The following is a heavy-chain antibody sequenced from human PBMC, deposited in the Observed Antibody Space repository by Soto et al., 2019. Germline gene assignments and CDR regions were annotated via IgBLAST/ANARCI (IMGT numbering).Heavy chain of an antibody. CDR3: ARHETRLTGDGFDI. J-gene: IGHJ3*02. V-gene: IGHV3-21*01. Sequence: EVQLLESGGGLVNPGGSLRLSCATSGFTFSSYSMDWVRQAPGKGLEWVSSINPTSRYVFYADSVRGRFTISRDYAENSQHLQMNGLRGEDTAVYYCARHETRLTGDGFDIWGRRTLVTVSS. D-gene: IGHD3-9*01. CDR2: INPTSRYV. CDR1: GFTFSSYS.